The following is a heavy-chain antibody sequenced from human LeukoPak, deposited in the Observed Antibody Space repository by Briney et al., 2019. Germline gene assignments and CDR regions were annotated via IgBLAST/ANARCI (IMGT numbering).Heavy chain of an antibody. D-gene: IGHD6-13*01. J-gene: IGHJ4*02. CDR1: GFTFSDVW. CDR3: STGSPASGGLFDY. Sequence: GGSLRLSCAASGFTFSDVWMNWVRQAPGKGLEWVGRIKSKTDGGTTDYAAPVKGRFTISRDDSKNTLYLQLNSLRTGDTAVYYCSTGSPASGGLFDYWGQGTLVTVSS. CDR2: IKSKTDGGTT. V-gene: IGHV3-15*01.